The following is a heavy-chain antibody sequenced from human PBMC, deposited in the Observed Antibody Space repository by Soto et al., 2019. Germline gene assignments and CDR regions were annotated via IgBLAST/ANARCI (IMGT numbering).Heavy chain of an antibody. V-gene: IGHV1-69*12. D-gene: IGHD4-4*01. CDR2: IIPIFGTA. CDR3: ARSTYSKSSYYYYYGMDV. CDR1: GGTFSSYA. Sequence: QVQLVQSGAAVKKPGSSVKVSCKASGGTFSSYAISWVRQAPGQGLEWMGGIIPIFGTANYAQKFQGRVTITADESTSTADMELSSLRSEDTAVYYCARSTYSKSSYYYYYGMDVWGQGTTVTVSS. J-gene: IGHJ6*02.